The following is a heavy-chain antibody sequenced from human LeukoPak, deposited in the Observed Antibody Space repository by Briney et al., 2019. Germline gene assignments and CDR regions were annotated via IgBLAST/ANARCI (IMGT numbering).Heavy chain of an antibody. Sequence: PGGSLRLSCAASEFTISSYTMKWVRQAPGKGLEWVSSISSSSSYIYYADSVKGRFTISRDNAKNSLYLQMNSLRAEDTAVYYCARMNFYGDYCDYWGQGTLVTVSS. CDR3: ARMNFYGDYCDY. V-gene: IGHV3-21*01. D-gene: IGHD4-17*01. CDR2: ISSSSSYI. J-gene: IGHJ4*02. CDR1: EFTISSYT.